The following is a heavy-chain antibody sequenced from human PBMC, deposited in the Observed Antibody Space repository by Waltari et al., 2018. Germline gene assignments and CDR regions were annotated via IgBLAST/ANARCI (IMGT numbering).Heavy chain of an antibody. V-gene: IGHV1-24*01. CDR3: ATEGGVTGFDD. J-gene: IGHJ4*02. Sequence: QVHLVQSGAEVKNPGASVKVSCKVSGYGLAILSIHWVRQAPGKGLEWMGGSDPELRKTIYARKFQGRVTMTEDTATDTAYLDLTSLRSDDTAVYYCATEGGVTGFDDWGQGTLVTVSS. CDR1: GYGLAILS. D-gene: IGHD2-21*02. CDR2: SDPELRKT.